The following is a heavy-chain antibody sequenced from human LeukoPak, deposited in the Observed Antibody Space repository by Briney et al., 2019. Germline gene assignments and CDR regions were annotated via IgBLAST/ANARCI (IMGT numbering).Heavy chain of an antibody. CDR2: INPNSGGT. J-gene: IGHJ4*02. D-gene: IGHD3-22*01. Sequence: ASVKVSCKASGYTFTGYYMHWVPQAPGQGLEWMGRINPNSGGTNSAQKFQGRVTMTRDTSISTAYMELSRLRSDDTAVYYCARVSTRYDISVDYWGQGTLVTVSS. CDR1: GYTFTGYY. CDR3: ARVSTRYDISVDY. V-gene: IGHV1-2*02.